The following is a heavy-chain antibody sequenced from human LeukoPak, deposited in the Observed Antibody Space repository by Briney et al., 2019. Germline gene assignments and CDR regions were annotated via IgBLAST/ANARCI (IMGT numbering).Heavy chain of an antibody. CDR1: GFTFSSYW. CDR3: ARDREVTKGNWFGP. J-gene: IGHJ5*02. V-gene: IGHV3-33*08. CDR2: IWFDGSNK. Sequence: GGSLRLSCAASGFTFSSYWMSWVRQAPGKGLEWVAMIWFDGSNKNYADSVKGRFTISRDNSNNMVYLQMNSLRAADTAVYYCARDREVTKGNWFGPWGQGTQVTVSS. D-gene: IGHD4-17*01.